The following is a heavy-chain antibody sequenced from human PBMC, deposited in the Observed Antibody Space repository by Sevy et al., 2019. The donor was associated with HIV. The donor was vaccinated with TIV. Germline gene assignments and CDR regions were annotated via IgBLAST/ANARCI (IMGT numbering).Heavy chain of an antibody. CDR1: GFTFSTYA. V-gene: IGHV3-23*01. D-gene: IGHD3-22*01. J-gene: IGHJ6*02. CDR3: AKDAYYYDSTGYSMSQWYYGMDV. Sequence: GGSLRLTCAASGFTFSTYAMSWVRLAPGKGLEWVSVLSGSGGDTYYADSVKGRFTISRDNSKNTLYLQMNSLRAEDTAVYYCAKDAYYYDSTGYSMSQWYYGMDVWGQGTTVTVSS. CDR2: LSGSGGDT.